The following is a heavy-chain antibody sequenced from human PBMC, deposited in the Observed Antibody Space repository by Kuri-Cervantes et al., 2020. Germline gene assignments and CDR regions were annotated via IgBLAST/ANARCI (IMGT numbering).Heavy chain of an antibody. CDR1: GFTFSSYA. CDR2: FSGSGGST. V-gene: IGHV3-23*01. Sequence: GESLKISCVVSGFTFSSYAMSWVRQAPGKGLEWVSGFSGSGGSTYYADSVKGQFTISRDNSKNSLYLLMNSLRDEDTAVYYCARDNYFDYWGQGTLVTVSS. J-gene: IGHJ4*02. CDR3: ARDNYFDY.